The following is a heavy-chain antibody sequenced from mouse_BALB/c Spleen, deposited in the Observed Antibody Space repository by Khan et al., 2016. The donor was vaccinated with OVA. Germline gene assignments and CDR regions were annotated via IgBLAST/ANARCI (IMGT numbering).Heavy chain of an antibody. V-gene: IGHV1S137*01. CDR2: ISSYYGDA. J-gene: IGHJ3*01. CDR1: GYTFTDFA. Sequence: QVQLQQSGAELVRPGVSVKISCKGSGYTFTDFALHWVKQSHAKSLEWIGVISSYYGDATYNQKFKGKATMTVDKSSSTAYMELARLTSEDSAIYYCVRGSDHSRFDYWGQETLVTVSA. CDR3: VRGSDHSRFDY.